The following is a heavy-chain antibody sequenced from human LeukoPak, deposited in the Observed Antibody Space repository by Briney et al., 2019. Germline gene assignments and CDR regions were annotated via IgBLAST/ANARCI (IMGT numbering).Heavy chain of an antibody. V-gene: IGHV1-8*03. J-gene: IGHJ3*02. CDR3: ARLIVVVPAAPYDAFDI. CDR1: GYTFTSYD. CDR2: MNPNSGNT. Sequence: GASVKVSCKASGYTFTSYDINWVRQATGQGLEWMGWMNPNSGNTGYAQKFQGRVTITADESTSTAYMELSSLRSEDTAVYYCARLIVVVPAAPYDAFDIWGQGTMVTVSS. D-gene: IGHD2-2*01.